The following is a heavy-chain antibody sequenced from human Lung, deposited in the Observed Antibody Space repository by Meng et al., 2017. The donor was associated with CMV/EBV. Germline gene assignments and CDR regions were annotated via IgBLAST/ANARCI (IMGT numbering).Heavy chain of an antibody. CDR3: ARKAGVNGRGFAR. J-gene: IGHJ4*02. CDR1: GYTFTDYY. V-gene: IGHV1-2*02. D-gene: IGHD3-10*01. Sequence: ASVKVSCKASGYTFTDYYMHWVRQAPGQGLEWMGLINLKSGGSHSAQKFQGRVTMTRDTSISTAYLDLSRLKSDDTAVYFCARKAGVNGRGFARWGQGTLVTVSS. CDR2: INLKSGGS.